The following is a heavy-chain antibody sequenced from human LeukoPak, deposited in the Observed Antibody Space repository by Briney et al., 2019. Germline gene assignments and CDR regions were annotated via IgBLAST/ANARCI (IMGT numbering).Heavy chain of an antibody. Sequence: PGGSLRLSCAASGFTFSRNGMHWVRQAPGKGLEWVAVILPDGSDKYYADPVTGRFTISRDNSKNTLYLQMNSLRADDTAVYYCARNARDSVFDLWGQGTMVTVSS. V-gene: IGHV3-33*01. J-gene: IGHJ3*01. CDR2: ILPDGSDK. CDR1: GFTFSRNG. CDR3: ARNARDSVFDL.